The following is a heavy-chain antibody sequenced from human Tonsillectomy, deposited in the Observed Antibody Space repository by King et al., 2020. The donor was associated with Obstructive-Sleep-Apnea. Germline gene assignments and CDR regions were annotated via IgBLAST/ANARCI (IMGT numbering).Heavy chain of an antibody. CDR3: ARGGESSARAFDI. D-gene: IGHD6-19*01. CDR1: GGSISSGGYS. V-gene: IGHV4-30-4*07. Sequence: QLQESGPGLVKPSQTLSLTCAVSGGSISSGGYSWSWIRQPPGKGLEWIGYIYYSGSTYYNPSLKSRVTISVDTSKNQFSLKLSSVTAADTAVYYCARGGESSARAFDIWGQGTMVTVSS. J-gene: IGHJ3*02. CDR2: IYYSGST.